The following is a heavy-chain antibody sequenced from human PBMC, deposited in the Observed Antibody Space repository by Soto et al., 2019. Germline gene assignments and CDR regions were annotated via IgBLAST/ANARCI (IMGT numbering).Heavy chain of an antibody. CDR1: GFIFSGSA. J-gene: IGHJ6*02. CDR3: ARGQGAAIGDYYYHGMDG. V-gene: IGHV3-73*02. Sequence: EVQLVESGGGLVQPGGSLKLSCAASGFIFSGSAIHWVRQASGKGLEWVGRIRSRANNFATSSAASVKGRFTFSRDDSKRTAYVKMKTLKPEDTAVYYWARGQGAAIGDYYYHGMDGWGQGTTVTVCS. CDR2: IRSRANNFAT. D-gene: IGHD2-2*02.